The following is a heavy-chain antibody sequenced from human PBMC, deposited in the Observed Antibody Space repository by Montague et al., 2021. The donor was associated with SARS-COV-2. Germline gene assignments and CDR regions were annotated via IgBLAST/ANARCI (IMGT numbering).Heavy chain of an antibody. CDR1: GGSISSSSYY. V-gene: IGHV4-39*07. Sequence: SETLSLTCTVSGGSISSSSYYWGWIRQPPGKGLEWIGSIYYSGSTYYNPSLKSRVTISVDTSKNQFSLKLSSVTAADTAVYYCARDLRWGFDPWGQGTLVTVSS. CDR3: ARDLRWGFDP. D-gene: IGHD3-16*01. CDR2: IYYSGST. J-gene: IGHJ5*02.